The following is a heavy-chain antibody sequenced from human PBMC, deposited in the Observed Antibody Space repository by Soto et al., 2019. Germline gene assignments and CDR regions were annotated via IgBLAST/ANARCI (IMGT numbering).Heavy chain of an antibody. J-gene: IGHJ4*02. CDR3: VGGSPFEY. V-gene: IGHV3-15*05. Sequence: VQLEDSGGGWVKPGGSLRLSCAGSGFTFTSAWMNWVRQAPGKGLEWVGRVKSKNDGGAIDYGTPVKGRFIISREDSKNTAYLQMNSLKIEDTGVYYCVGGSPFEYWGQGTLVTVSS. D-gene: IGHD1-26*01. CDR1: GFTFTSAW. CDR2: VKSKNDGGAI.